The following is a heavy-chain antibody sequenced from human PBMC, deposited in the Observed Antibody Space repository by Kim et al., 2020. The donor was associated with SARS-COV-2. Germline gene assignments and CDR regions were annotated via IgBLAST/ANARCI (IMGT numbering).Heavy chain of an antibody. D-gene: IGHD3-22*01. Sequence: GGSLRLSCAASGFTFSSYGMHWVRQAPGKGLEWVAVISYDGSNKYYADSVKGRFTISRDNSKNTLYLQMNSLRAEDTAVYYCAKEEIVELPLWGQGTLVTVSS. V-gene: IGHV3-30*18. J-gene: IGHJ4*02. CDR1: GFTFSSYG. CDR2: ISYDGSNK. CDR3: AKEEIVELPL.